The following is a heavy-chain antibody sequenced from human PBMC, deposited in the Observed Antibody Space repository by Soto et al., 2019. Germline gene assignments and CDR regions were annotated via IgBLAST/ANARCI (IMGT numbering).Heavy chain of an antibody. CDR2: INPNSGGT. V-gene: IGHV1-2*04. J-gene: IGHJ5*02. Sequence: QVQLVQSGAEVKKPGASVKVSCKASGYTFTGYYMHWVRQAPGQGLEWMGWINPNSGGTNYAQKYQGWVTMTRDTSISTAYMERSRLSSADTAVYYCARDRWPAAAGLNWFDPWGQGTLVTVSS. D-gene: IGHD6-13*01. CDR3: ARDRWPAAAGLNWFDP. CDR1: GYTFTGYY.